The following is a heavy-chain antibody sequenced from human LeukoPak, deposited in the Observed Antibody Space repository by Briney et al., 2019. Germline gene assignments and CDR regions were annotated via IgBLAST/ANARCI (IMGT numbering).Heavy chain of an antibody. V-gene: IGHV4-30-4*08. CDR1: GGSFSGYY. CDR2: IYYSGST. CDR3: ARGDYGDYFDY. J-gene: IGHJ4*02. Sequence: SETLSLTCAVYGGSFSGYYWSWIRQPPGKGLEWIGYIYYSGSTYYNPSLKSRVTISVDTSKNQFSPKLSSVTAADTAVYYCARGDYGDYFDYWGQGTLVTVSS. D-gene: IGHD4-17*01.